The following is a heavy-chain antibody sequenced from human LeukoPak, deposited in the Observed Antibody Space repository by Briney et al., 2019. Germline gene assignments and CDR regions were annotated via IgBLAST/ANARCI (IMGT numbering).Heavy chain of an antibody. J-gene: IGHJ4*02. Sequence: PAGSLTLSCAASGCTFSDYGMSWVRQAPGTGLGWVATIKQDGSEKDYVDSVKGRFTISRENAKNSLYLQMNSLRAEDTAVNYCASPLAVAGDFWGQGTLVTVSS. D-gene: IGHD6-19*01. V-gene: IGHV3-7*01. CDR3: ASPLAVAGDF. CDR2: IKQDGSEK. CDR1: GCTFSDYG.